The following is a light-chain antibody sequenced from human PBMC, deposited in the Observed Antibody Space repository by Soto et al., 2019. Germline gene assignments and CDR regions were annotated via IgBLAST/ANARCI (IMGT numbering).Light chain of an antibody. Sequence: EIVLTQSPATLSLSPGERATLSCRASQTINSYLAWFQQKPGQAPRLLIYDASNRATGISARFSGSGSGTDFTLTINSLEPEDFAVYYCQQRSNWPRTFGQGTKVEIK. J-gene: IGKJ1*01. CDR2: DAS. CDR1: QTINSY. V-gene: IGKV3-11*01. CDR3: QQRSNWPRT.